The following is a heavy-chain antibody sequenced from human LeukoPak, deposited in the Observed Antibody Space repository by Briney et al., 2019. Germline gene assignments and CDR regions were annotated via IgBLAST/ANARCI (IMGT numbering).Heavy chain of an antibody. J-gene: IGHJ6*03. Sequence: GGSLRLSCVGSGFAFNTYTTTWVRQAPGKGLEWVSSITSTSAYRQYADSVRGRFTISRDNTKNSLYLQMNSLGAEDTAVYHCARVTAGATTLNYYYYSMDVWGKGTTVTVSS. CDR2: ITSTSAYR. V-gene: IGHV3-21*01. CDR1: GFAFNTYT. D-gene: IGHD1-26*01. CDR3: ARVTAGATTLNYYYYSMDV.